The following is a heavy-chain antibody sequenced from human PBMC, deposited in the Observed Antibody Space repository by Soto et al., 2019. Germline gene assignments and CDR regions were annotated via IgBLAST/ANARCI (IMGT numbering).Heavy chain of an antibody. CDR2: IYYSGST. Sequence: QLQLQESGPGLVKPSETLSLTCTVSGGSISSSSYYWGWIRQPPGKGLEWIGSIYYSGSTYYNPSLKSRVTISVDTSKNQFSLKLSSVTAADTAVYYCARHPSSGSYYNPRGDWFDPWGQGTLVTVSS. CDR1: GGSISSSSYY. V-gene: IGHV4-39*01. CDR3: ARHPSSGSYYNPRGDWFDP. D-gene: IGHD3-10*01. J-gene: IGHJ5*02.